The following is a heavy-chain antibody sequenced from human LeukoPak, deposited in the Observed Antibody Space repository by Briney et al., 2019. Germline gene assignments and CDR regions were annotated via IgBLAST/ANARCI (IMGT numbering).Heavy chain of an antibody. CDR3: ATSVWPPYYYYYYMDV. CDR2: IIPIFGTA. D-gene: IGHD2-8*01. CDR1: GGTFSSYA. V-gene: IGHV1-69*01. Sequence: KISCKASGGTFSSYAISWVRQAPGQGLEWMGWIIPIFGTANYAQKFQGRVTITADESTSTAYMELSSLRSEDTAVYYCATSVWPPYYYYYYMDVWGKGTTVIVSS. J-gene: IGHJ6*03.